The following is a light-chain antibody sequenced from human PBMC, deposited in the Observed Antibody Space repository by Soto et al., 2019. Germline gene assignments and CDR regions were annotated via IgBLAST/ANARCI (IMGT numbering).Light chain of an antibody. V-gene: IGLV1-44*01. CDR1: SSNIGSNT. J-gene: IGLJ3*02. CDR2: NNN. CDR3: TTWDDSLNGWV. Sequence: QSVLTQPPSASGTPGQRVTISCSGSSSNIGSNTVNWYQQLPGTAPKLLIVNNNQRPSGVPDRFSGSKSATSASLAISGLQSEDEADYYCTTWDDSLNGWVLGGGTKLPVL.